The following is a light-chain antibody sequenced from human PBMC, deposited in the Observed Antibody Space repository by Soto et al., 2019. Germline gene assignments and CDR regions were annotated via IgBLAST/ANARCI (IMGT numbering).Light chain of an antibody. V-gene: IGKV3-11*01. CDR1: QSVSSY. CDR2: DAS. Sequence: EIVLTQSPGTLSLSPGERATLSCRASQSVSSYLAWYQQKPGQAPRILIYDASNRATGIPARFSGSGSGTNFTLTISRLEPEDFAVDYCQQRSSWPPITFGQGTRREIK. CDR3: QQRSSWPPIT. J-gene: IGKJ5*01.